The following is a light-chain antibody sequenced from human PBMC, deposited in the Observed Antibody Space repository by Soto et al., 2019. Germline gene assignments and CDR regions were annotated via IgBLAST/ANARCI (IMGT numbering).Light chain of an antibody. V-gene: IGKV1-5*01. Sequence: DIQMTQSPSTLSASVGDRVTITCRASQSISSWLAGYQQKPGKAPKVLIYDASSLESGVPSRFSGSGSGTEFTLTISSLQPDDFATYYCQQYNSYSRTFGQGTKVEIK. J-gene: IGKJ1*01. CDR1: QSISSW. CDR3: QQYNSYSRT. CDR2: DAS.